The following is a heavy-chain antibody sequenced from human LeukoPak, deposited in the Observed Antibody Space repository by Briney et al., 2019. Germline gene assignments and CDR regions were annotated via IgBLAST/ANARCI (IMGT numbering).Heavy chain of an antibody. Sequence: GGSLRLSCAASGFTVSSNYMSWVRQAPGKGLEWVSVIYSGGSTYYADSVKGRFTISRDNFKNTLYLQMNSLRAEDTAVYYCATTVTTWGVFDYWGQGTLVTVSS. CDR2: IYSGGST. CDR3: ATTVTTWGVFDY. D-gene: IGHD4-17*01. J-gene: IGHJ4*02. CDR1: GFTVSSNY. V-gene: IGHV3-53*01.